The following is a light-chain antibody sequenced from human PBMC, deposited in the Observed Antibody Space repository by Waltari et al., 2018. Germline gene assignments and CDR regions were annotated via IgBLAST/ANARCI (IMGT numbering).Light chain of an antibody. CDR1: ALPKQN. CDR2: KDS. Sequence: SYELTQPPSVSVSPGQTARNTCSGDALPKQNAYWYQQKTGQAPVLVIYKDSERPSGIPERFSGSSSGTTVTLTISGVQAEDEADYYCQSADSSGTYVVFGGGTKLTVL. CDR3: QSADSSGTYVV. V-gene: IGLV3-25*03. J-gene: IGLJ2*01.